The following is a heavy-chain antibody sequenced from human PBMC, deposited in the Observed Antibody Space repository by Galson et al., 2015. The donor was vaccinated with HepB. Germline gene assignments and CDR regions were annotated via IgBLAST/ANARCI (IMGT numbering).Heavy chain of an antibody. CDR1: GFTFSSYW. V-gene: IGHV3-74*01. Sequence: SLRLSCAASGFTFSSYWIHWVRQGPGKGLVWVSRINSDGITTSYAESVKGRFIISRDNAKNTLYLQMNSLRAEDTAVYYCTRVAGGSSGYSYFVPEFYFDYWGQGTLVTVSS. J-gene: IGHJ4*02. CDR3: TRVAGGSSGYSYFVPEFYFDY. CDR2: INSDGITT. D-gene: IGHD3-22*01.